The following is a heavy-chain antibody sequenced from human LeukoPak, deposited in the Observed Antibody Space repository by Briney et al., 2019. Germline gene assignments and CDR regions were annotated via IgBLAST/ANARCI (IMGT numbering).Heavy chain of an antibody. CDR3: ARDRFDDSSGYYYHYYYYMDV. J-gene: IGHJ6*03. CDR2: IYYNGNT. CDR1: GGSIISSSHY. V-gene: IGHV4-39*07. Sequence: SETLSLTCIVSGGSIISSSHYWGWIRQPPGKGLEWIGSIYYNGNTDYNPSLKSRVTISVETSKNQFSLKLSAVTAADTAVYYCARDRFDDSSGYYYHYYYYMDVWGKGTTVTVSS. D-gene: IGHD3-22*01.